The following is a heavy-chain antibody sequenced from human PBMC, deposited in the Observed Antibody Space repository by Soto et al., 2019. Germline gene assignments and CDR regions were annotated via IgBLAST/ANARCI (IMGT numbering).Heavy chain of an antibody. CDR3: ARDNFNNYGMDV. CDR1: GGSISSGGYS. Sequence: LSLTCAVSGGSISSGGYSWSWIRQPPGKGLEWIGYIYHSGSTYYNPSLKSRVTISVDRSKNQFSLKLSSVTAADTAVYYCARDNFNNYGMDVWGQGTTVTVSS. J-gene: IGHJ6*02. V-gene: IGHV4-30-2*01. D-gene: IGHD1-20*01. CDR2: IYHSGST.